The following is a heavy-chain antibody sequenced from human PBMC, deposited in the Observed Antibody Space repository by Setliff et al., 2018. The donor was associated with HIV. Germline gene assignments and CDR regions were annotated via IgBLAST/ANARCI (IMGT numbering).Heavy chain of an antibody. Sequence: PSETLSLTCAVSGGSISSSNWWSWVRQPPGKGLEWIGEIYHSGSTNYNPSLKSRVTISLDRSKTQFSLKLSSVTAADTAVYYCARSPLYSGYERWDFDFWGQGTLVTVSS. D-gene: IGHD5-12*01. CDR3: ARSPLYSGYERWDFDF. V-gene: IGHV4-4*02. J-gene: IGHJ4*02. CDR1: GGSISSSNW. CDR2: IYHSGST.